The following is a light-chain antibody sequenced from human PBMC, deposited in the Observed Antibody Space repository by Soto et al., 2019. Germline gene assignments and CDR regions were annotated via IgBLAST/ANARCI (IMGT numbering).Light chain of an antibody. V-gene: IGLV1-51*01. CDR1: SSNIGKTL. CDR3: ETWDTNLSAVV. Sequence: QSVLTQPPSVYAAPGQKVTISCSGSSSNIGKTLVAWYQHLPGTAPKLLIYDDHRRPSGIPDRFSASKSGTSATLSITGLQTGDEADYYCETWDTNLSAVVFGGGTKLTVL. J-gene: IGLJ3*02. CDR2: DDH.